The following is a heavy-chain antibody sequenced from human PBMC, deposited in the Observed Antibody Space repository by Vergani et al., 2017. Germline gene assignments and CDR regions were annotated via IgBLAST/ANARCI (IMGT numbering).Heavy chain of an antibody. D-gene: IGHD3-9*01. J-gene: IGHJ6*02. V-gene: IGHV1-69*01. CDR2: IIPIFGTA. Sequence: QVQLVESGGGVVQPGRSLRLSCAASGFTFSSYAISWVRQAPGQGLEWMGGIIPIFGTANYAQKFQGRVTITADESTSTAYMELSSLRSEDTAVYYCARDRKVLRYFDRFPPAYGMDVWGQGTTVTVSS. CDR3: ARDRKVLRYFDRFPPAYGMDV. CDR1: GFTFSSYA.